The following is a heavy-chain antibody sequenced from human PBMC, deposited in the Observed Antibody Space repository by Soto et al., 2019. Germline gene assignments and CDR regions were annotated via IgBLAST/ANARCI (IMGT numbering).Heavy chain of an antibody. J-gene: IGHJ6*02. D-gene: IGHD2-21*02. Sequence: QVQLVESGGGVVQPGKSPRLSCAASGFRFSSSGMHWVRQAPGKGLEWVAVIIYDGSKKEYADSVKGRFTVSRDNSKDTVYLQMNNLRPEDTGVYYCAKDLHDFASFFFYGMDVWGQGTSVTVSS. CDR2: IIYDGSKK. CDR1: GFRFSSSG. V-gene: IGHV3-30*18. CDR3: AKDLHDFASFFFYGMDV.